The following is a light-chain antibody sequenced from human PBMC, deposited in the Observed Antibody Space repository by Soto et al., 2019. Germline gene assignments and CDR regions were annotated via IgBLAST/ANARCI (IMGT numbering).Light chain of an antibody. Sequence: EIVMTQSPATLSVSPGERATLSCRASQSVSSNLAWYQQKPGQAPRLLIYGASTRATGIPARFSGSGSGTELTLTTTGLQSEDFAVYYCQQYNNWPRGTFGQGTKLEIK. CDR1: QSVSSN. CDR2: GAS. CDR3: QQYNNWPRGT. J-gene: IGKJ2*02. V-gene: IGKV3-15*01.